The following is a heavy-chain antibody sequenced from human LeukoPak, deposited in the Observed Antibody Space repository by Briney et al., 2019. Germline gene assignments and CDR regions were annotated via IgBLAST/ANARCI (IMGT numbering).Heavy chain of an antibody. J-gene: IGHJ6*02. Sequence: GSLRLSCAASGFTFSSYSMNWVRQAPGKGLEWVSYISISSSIIYYADSVKGRFTISRDNAKNSLYLQMNSLRAEDTAVYYCSNGGTIYYYGMDVWGQGTTVTVSS. V-gene: IGHV3-48*04. CDR3: SNGGTIYYYGMDV. D-gene: IGHD2-8*01. CDR1: GFTFSSYS. CDR2: ISISSSII.